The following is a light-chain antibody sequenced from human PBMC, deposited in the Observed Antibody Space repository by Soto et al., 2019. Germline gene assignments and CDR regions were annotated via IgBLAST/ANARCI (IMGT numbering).Light chain of an antibody. CDR3: AAWDDSLIYV. CDR1: SRDVGRYNY. CDR2: EVT. J-gene: IGLJ1*01. Sequence: QSALTQPPSASGSPGQSVAISCAGTSRDVGRYNYVAWYQQHPGKAPKLIIYEVTQRPSGVPDRFSGSKSGNTASLTVSGLQAEDEADYYCAAWDDSLIYVFGTGTKLTVL. V-gene: IGLV2-8*01.